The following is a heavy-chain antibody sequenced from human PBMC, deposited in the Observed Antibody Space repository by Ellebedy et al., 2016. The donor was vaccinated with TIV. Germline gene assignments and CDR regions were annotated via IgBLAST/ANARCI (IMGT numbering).Heavy chain of an antibody. CDR3: AGGSRGSDRLN. D-gene: IGHD2-8*01. CDR1: GFTFSDYY. J-gene: IGHJ4*02. Sequence: GGSLRLXXAASGFTFSDYYMSWIRQAPGKGLEWVSYISSSGSTIYYADSVKGRFTISRDNAKNSLYLQMNSLRAEDTAVYYCAGGSRGSDRLNWGQGTLVTVSS. CDR2: ISSSGSTI. V-gene: IGHV3-11*01.